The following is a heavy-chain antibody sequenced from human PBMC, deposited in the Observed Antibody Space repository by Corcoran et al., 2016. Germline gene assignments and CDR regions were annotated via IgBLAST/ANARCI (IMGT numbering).Heavy chain of an antibody. V-gene: IGHV1-69*01. CDR3: ARGAGVLGVIMPYYYYGMDV. J-gene: IGHJ6*02. CDR2: IIPIFGTA. Sequence: QVQLVQSGAEVKKPGSSVKVSCKASGGTFSSYAISWVRQAPGQGLEWMGGIIPIFGTANYAQKFQGRVTITADESTSTAYMELRSLSPEDTAVYYWARGAGVLGVIMPYYYYGMDVWGQGTTVTVSS. CDR1: GGTFSSYA. D-gene: IGHD3-10*01.